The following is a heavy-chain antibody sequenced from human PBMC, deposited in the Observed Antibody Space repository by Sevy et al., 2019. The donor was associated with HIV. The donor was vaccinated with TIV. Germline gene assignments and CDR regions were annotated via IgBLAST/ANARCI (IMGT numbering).Heavy chain of an antibody. V-gene: IGHV3-7*01. J-gene: IGHJ4*02. CDR1: GFTFSSYY. CDR2: IKKDGIEK. D-gene: IGHD5-12*01. Sequence: GGSLRLSCVASGFTFSSYYMNWVRQAPGKELEWVANIKKDGIEKHYVDSVMGRFTISRDNAKNSLYLQMNSLRVEDTAVYYYARDNDYVSDCWGQGTLVTVSS. CDR3: ARDNDYVSDC.